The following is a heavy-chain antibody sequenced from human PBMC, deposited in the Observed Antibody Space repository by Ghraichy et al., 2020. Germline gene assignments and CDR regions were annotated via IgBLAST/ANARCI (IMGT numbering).Heavy chain of an antibody. D-gene: IGHD2-15*01. CDR3: ARDVLAGIPGAH. J-gene: IGHJ4*02. CDR2: ISSSGSTI. CDR1: GFTFSDYY. Sequence: GESLNISCAASGFTFSDYYMSWIRQAPGKGLEWVSYISSSGSTIYYADSVKGRFTISRDNAKNSLYLQMNSLRAEDTAVYYCARDVLAGIPGAHWGQGTLVTVSS. V-gene: IGHV3-11*04.